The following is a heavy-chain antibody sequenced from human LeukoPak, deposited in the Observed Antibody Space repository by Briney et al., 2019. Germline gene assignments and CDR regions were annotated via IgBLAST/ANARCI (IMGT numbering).Heavy chain of an antibody. V-gene: IGHV1-2*02. CDR1: GYTFTGYY. CDR3: ARVVQYCSSTSCYLREDY. D-gene: IGHD2-2*01. CDR2: INPNSGGT. J-gene: IGHJ4*02. Sequence: ASVKVSCKASGYTFTGYYMHWVRQAPGQGLEWMGWINPNSGGTNYAQKFQGRVTMTRDTSISTAYMELSRLRSDDTAVYYCARVVQYCSSTSCYLREDYWGQGTLVTVSS.